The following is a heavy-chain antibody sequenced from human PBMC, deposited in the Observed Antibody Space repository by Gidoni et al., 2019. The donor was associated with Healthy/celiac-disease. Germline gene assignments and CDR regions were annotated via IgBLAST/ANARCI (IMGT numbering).Heavy chain of an antibody. CDR2: ISWNSGSI. V-gene: IGHV3-9*01. CDR1: GFTFDAYA. CDR3: AKGEGWHIEGWGDY. Sequence: EVQLVESGGGLVQPGRSLRLSCAASGFTFDAYAMHWVRQAPGTGLEWVSGISWNSGSIGYADSVKGRFTISRDNAKNSLYLQMNSLRAEDTALYHCAKGEGWHIEGWGDYWGQGTLVTVSS. D-gene: IGHD1-26*01. J-gene: IGHJ4*02.